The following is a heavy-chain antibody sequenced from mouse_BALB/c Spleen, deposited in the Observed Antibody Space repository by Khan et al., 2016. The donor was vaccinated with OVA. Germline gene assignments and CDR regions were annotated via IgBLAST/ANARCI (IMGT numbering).Heavy chain of an antibody. CDR3: TRGGYGGFAY. CDR2: INPSNGGT. D-gene: IGHD3-1*01. CDR1: GYAFNNYQ. Sequence: QVQLKESGAELVKPGASVKLSCKASGYAFNNYQMYWVKQRPGQGLEWIGEINPSNGGTNFNEKFKSKATLTVDKSSSTAYMQLSSLTSEDSAVYYCTRGGYGGFAYWGQGTLVTVSA. V-gene: IGHV1S81*02. J-gene: IGHJ3*01.